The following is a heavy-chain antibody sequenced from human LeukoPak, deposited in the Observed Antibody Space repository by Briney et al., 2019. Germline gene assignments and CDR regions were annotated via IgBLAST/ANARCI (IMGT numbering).Heavy chain of an antibody. CDR1: GGSFSGYY. D-gene: IGHD5-18*01. V-gene: IGHV4-34*01. CDR2: INHSGST. CDR3: ARRPLYSYGPNDY. J-gene: IGHJ4*02. Sequence: SETLSLTCAVYGGSFSGYYWSWIRQSPGKGLEWIGEINHSGSTNYNPSLKSRVTISVDTSKNQFSLKLSSVTAADTAVYYCARRPLYSYGPNDYWGQGTLVTVSS.